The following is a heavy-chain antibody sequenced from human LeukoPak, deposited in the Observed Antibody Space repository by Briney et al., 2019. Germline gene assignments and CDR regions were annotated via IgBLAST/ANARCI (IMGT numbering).Heavy chain of an antibody. Sequence: SETLSLTCTVSGGYISSYYWSWIRQPPGKGLEWIGYIYTSGSTNYNPSLKSRVTISVDTSKNQLSLKLSSVTAADTAVYYCARHMGDTLYHFDYWGQGTLVTVSS. D-gene: IGHD2-2*02. V-gene: IGHV4-4*09. CDR3: ARHMGDTLYHFDY. CDR1: GGYISSYY. CDR2: IYTSGST. J-gene: IGHJ4*02.